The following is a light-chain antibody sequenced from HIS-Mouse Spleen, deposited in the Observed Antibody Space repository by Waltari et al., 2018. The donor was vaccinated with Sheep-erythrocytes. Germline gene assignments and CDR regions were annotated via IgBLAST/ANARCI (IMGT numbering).Light chain of an antibody. V-gene: IGKV1-5*03. CDR3: QQYNSYPLT. CDR2: KAS. Sequence: DIQMTQSPSTLSASVGDSVTITCRASKSISSWLAWYQQKPGKAPKLLIYKASSLESGVPSRFSGSGSGTEFTLTISSLQPDDFATYYCQQYNSYPLTFGGGTKVEIK. CDR1: KSISSW. J-gene: IGKJ4*01.